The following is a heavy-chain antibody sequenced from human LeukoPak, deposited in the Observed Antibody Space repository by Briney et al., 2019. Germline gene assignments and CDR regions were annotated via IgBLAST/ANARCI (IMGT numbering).Heavy chain of an antibody. Sequence: PGGSLRLSCAASGFTVSSNYMSWVRQAPGKGLEWVSVIYSGGSTYYADSVKGRFTISRHNSKNTLYLQMNSLRAEDTAVYYCARGAARVAAPLGYWGQGTLVTVSS. CDR1: GFTVSSNY. CDR3: ARGAARVAAPLGY. V-gene: IGHV3-53*04. CDR2: IYSGGST. D-gene: IGHD6-13*01. J-gene: IGHJ4*02.